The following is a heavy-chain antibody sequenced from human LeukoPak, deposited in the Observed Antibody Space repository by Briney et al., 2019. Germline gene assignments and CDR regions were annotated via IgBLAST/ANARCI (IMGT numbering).Heavy chain of an antibody. D-gene: IGHD3-22*01. J-gene: IGHJ4*02. CDR1: GGSISSYY. CDR2: IYYSGST. V-gene: IGHV4-59*01. CDR3: ARGGLGRLTYYYDSSGYYLAY. Sequence: PSETLSLTCTVSGGSISSYYWSWIRQPPGKGLEWIGYIYYSGSTNYNPSLKSRVTISVDTSKNQFSLKLSSVTAADTAVYYCARGGLGRLTYYYDSSGYYLAYWGQGTLVTVSS.